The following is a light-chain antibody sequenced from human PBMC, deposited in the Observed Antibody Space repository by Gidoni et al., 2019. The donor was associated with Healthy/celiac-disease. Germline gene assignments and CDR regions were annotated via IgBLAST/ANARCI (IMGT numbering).Light chain of an antibody. Sequence: EIVLTQSPGTLSLSPGERATLSCRASQSVSSSYLAWYQQKPGQAPRLLIYGASSGSGTDFTLTISRLEPEDFAVYYCQQYGSSPGFGGGTKVEIK. CDR2: GAS. CDR3: QQYGSSPG. CDR1: QSVSSSY. J-gene: IGKJ4*01. V-gene: IGKV3-20*01.